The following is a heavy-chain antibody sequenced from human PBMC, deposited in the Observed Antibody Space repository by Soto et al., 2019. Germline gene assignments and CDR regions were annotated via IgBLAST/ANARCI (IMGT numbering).Heavy chain of an antibody. J-gene: IGHJ6*03. V-gene: IGHV4-59*01. CDR2: IYYSGST. D-gene: IGHD2-21*01. Sequence: SETLSLTCTVSGGSITTYYWSWIRQPPGKGLEWIGYIYYSGSTNYNPSLKSRVTISVDTSKNHFSLKVRSVTAADTAVYYCAKFSSIASPSTYMDVWGKATAVTISS. CDR1: GGSITTYY. CDR3: AKFSSIASPSTYMDV.